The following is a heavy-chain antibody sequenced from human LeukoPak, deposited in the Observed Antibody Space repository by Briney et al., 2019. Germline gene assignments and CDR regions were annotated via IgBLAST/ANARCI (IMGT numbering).Heavy chain of an antibody. Sequence: AGGSLGLSCAASGFTFSSYGMHWVRQAPGKGLEWVAVIWYDGSNKYYADSVKGRFTISRDNSKNTLYLQMNSLRAEDTAVYYCAKDGFDSNYYDSSGYYPGWGQGTLVTVSS. CDR1: GFTFSSYG. V-gene: IGHV3-33*06. J-gene: IGHJ4*02. CDR2: IWYDGSNK. D-gene: IGHD3-22*01. CDR3: AKDGFDSNYYDSSGYYPG.